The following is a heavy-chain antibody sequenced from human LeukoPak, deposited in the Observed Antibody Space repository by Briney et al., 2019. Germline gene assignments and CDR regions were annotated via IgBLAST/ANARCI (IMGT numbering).Heavy chain of an antibody. V-gene: IGHV5-51*01. CDR2: IYPGDPNT. CDR3: TRSVDSTTSTLPY. D-gene: IGHD5-18*01. CDR1: ENXFTNCW. J-gene: IGHJ4*02. Sequence: GASLNTSCTGSENXFTNCWISWGRQIPGKGLEWMGIIYPGDPNTYYGPTFRGQATISANTTSTSAYLQWSGLQASATAMYCCTRSVDSTTSTLPYWGQGTLVTVSS.